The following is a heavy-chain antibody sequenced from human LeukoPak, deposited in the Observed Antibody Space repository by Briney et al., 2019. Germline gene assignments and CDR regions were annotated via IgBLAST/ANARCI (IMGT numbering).Heavy chain of an antibody. CDR1: GYTFTGYY. J-gene: IGHJ1*01. Sequence: GASVKVSCKASGYTFTGYYMHWVRQAPGQGLEWMGWINPNSGGTNYAQKFQGWVTMTRDTSISTAYMERSRLRSDDTAVYYCARGSNTATTRVGFQHWGQGTLVPVSS. D-gene: IGHD4-17*01. CDR3: ARGSNTATTRVGFQH. CDR2: INPNSGGT. V-gene: IGHV1-2*04.